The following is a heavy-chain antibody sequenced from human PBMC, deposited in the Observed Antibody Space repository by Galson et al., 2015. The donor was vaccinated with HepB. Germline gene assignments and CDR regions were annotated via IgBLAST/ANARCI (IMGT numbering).Heavy chain of an antibody. Sequence: SVKVSCKASGGTFSSYAISWVRQAPGQGLEWMGGIIPIFGTANYAQKFQGRVTITADKSTSTAYMELSSLRSEDTAVYYCARVMSLGIAALLYWGQGTLVTVSS. CDR1: GGTFSSYA. V-gene: IGHV1-69*06. CDR3: ARVMSLGIAALLY. CDR2: IIPIFGTA. J-gene: IGHJ4*02. D-gene: IGHD6-13*01.